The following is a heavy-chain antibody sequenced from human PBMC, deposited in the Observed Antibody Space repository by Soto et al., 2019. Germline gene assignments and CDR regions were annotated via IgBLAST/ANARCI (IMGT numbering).Heavy chain of an antibody. Sequence: QVQLVQSGTEVKKPGASVKVSCEAIGYTFTSYGIVWVRQAPGQGLEWMGWISPHTGNTNYAQWLQGRITMATDTSTSTACMELRSLRSDDTAVYYCARFWSASLDYWGQGTLVTVSS. CDR2: ISPHTGNT. J-gene: IGHJ4*02. V-gene: IGHV1-18*01. CDR3: ARFWSASLDY. D-gene: IGHD3-3*01. CDR1: GYTFTSYG.